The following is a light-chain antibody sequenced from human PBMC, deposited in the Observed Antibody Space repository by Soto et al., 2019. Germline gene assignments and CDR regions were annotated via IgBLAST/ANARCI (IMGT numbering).Light chain of an antibody. J-gene: IGKJ4*01. CDR2: GAS. V-gene: IGKV3-15*01. CDR3: QQYNHWPPLT. CDR1: QSVGRN. Sequence: EILMTQSPATLSVSPGERATLSCSASQSVGRNLAWYQQKPGQAPRLLIYGASTRATGIPARFSGSGSGTEFTLTISSLQSEDFAIYSCQQYNHWPPLTFGGGTKVEIK.